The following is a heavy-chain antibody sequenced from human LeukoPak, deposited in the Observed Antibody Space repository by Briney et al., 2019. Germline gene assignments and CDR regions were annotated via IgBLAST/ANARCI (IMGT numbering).Heavy chain of an antibody. CDR3: ARGGHSSSWYFWFDP. V-gene: IGHV3-21*01. D-gene: IGHD6-13*01. Sequence: GGSLRLSCAASGFTFSSYSMNWVRQAPGKGLEWVSSISSSSYIYYADSVKGRFTISRDNAKNSLYLQINSLRAEDTAVYYCARGGHSSSWYFWFDPWGQGTLVTVSS. CDR1: GFTFSSYS. CDR2: ISSSSYI. J-gene: IGHJ5*02.